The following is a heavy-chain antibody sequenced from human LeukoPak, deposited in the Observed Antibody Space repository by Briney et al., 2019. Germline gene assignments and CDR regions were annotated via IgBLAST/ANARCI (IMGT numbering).Heavy chain of an antibody. J-gene: IGHJ4*02. Sequence: SDTLSLTCALYGGSFSGYYWSWIRQPPGKGLEWIGEINHSGSTNYNPSLKSRVTISVDTSKNQFSLKLSSVTAADTAVYYCAILVVDGYNGYYFDYWGQGTLVTVSS. CDR3: AILVVDGYNGYYFDY. CDR2: INHSGST. CDR1: GGSFSGYY. V-gene: IGHV4-34*01. D-gene: IGHD5-24*01.